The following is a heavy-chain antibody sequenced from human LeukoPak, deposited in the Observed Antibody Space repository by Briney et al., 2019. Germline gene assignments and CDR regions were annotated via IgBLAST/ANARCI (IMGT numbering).Heavy chain of an antibody. V-gene: IGHV5-51*01. CDR1: GDSLTSYW. J-gene: IGHJ4*02. CDR3: ARRYSSGTIFDY. Sequence: ESLKISFKGSGDSLTSYWIGWVRQMPGRDLEWMGIIYPGDSDTRYSPSFQGQVSISVDKSISTAYLQWSSLKASDTAMYYCARRYSSGTIFDYGGEGTLITVSS. D-gene: IGHD6-19*01. CDR2: IYPGDSDT.